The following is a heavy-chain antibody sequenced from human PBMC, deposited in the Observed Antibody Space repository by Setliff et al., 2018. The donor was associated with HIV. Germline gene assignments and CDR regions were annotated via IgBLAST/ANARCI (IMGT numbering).Heavy chain of an antibody. CDR1: GYTFSSDG. V-gene: IGHV1-18*01. J-gene: IGHJ4*02. D-gene: IGHD1-7*01. CDR2: SNAYNGNT. CDR3: ARDAPGNTESAPGY. Sequence: ASVKVSCKGSGYTFSSDGISWVRQAPGQGLEWMGWSNAYNGNTNYIEKLQGRVTMTTDTSTSTAYMELRSLRSDDTAVYYCARDAPGNTESAPGYWGQGTLVTVSS.